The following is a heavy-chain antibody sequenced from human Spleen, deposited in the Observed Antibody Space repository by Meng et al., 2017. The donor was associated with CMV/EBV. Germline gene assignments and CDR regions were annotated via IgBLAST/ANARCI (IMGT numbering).Heavy chain of an antibody. J-gene: IGHJ4*02. V-gene: IGHV2-5*01. Sequence: SGPTLVKPTQTLTLTCTFSGFSLSTSGVGVGWIRQPPGKALEWLALIYWNHDKRYSPSLKSRLTITKDTSKNQVVLTMTNMDPVDTATYYCAHSNLGWFGELLASNFYYWGQGTLVTVSS. CDR2: IYWNHDK. CDR3: AHSNLGWFGELLASNFYY. CDR1: GFSLSTSGVG. D-gene: IGHD3-10*01.